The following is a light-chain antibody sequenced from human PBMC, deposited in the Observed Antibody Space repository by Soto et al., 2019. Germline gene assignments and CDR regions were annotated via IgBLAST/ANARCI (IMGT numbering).Light chain of an antibody. CDR1: QSISSW. CDR2: DAS. J-gene: IGKJ4*01. V-gene: IGKV1-5*01. CDR3: QQYNSWPLT. Sequence: DIQMTQSPSTLSASVGDRVTITCRASQSISSWLARYQQKPGKAPKLLIYDASSLESGVPSRFSGSGSGTEFTLTISSLQSEDFAVYYCQQYNSWPLTFGGGTKVDIK.